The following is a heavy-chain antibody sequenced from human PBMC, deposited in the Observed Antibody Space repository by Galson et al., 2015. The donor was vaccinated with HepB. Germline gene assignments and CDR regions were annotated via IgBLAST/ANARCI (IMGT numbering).Heavy chain of an antibody. CDR1: GFTFDDYG. CDR3: ARGRGYSSRPSWFDP. Sequence: SLRLSCAASGFTFDDYGMSWVRQAPGKGLEWVSGISWNGGSTGYADSVRGRFTISRDNAKNSLYLQMNSLRAEDTALYHCARGRGYSSRPSWFDPWGQGTLVTVSS. V-gene: IGHV3-20*01. J-gene: IGHJ5*02. CDR2: ISWNGGST. D-gene: IGHD6-13*01.